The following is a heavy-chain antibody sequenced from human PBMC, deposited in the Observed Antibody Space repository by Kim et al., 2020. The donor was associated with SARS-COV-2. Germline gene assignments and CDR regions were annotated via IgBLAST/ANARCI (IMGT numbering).Heavy chain of an antibody. CDR1: GGSFSGYY. V-gene: IGHV4-34*01. CDR2: INHSGST. CDR3: ARGGYGDPRWFDP. D-gene: IGHD4-17*01. J-gene: IGHJ5*02. Sequence: SETLSLTCAVYGGSFSGYYWSWIRQPPGKGLEWIGEINHSGSTNYNPSLKSRVTISVDTSKNQFSLKLSSVTAADTAVYYCARGGYGDPRWFDPWGQGTLVTVSS.